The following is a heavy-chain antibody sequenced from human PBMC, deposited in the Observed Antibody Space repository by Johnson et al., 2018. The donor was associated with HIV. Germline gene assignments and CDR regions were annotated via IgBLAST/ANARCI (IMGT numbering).Heavy chain of an antibody. CDR1: GFTFSSYD. CDR2: IGTAGDT. CDR3: AKEWAGFGETHDTVDI. V-gene: IGHV3-13*01. J-gene: IGHJ3*02. Sequence: VQLVESGGGLVQPGGSLRLSCAASGFTFSSYDMHWVRQATGKGLEWVSAIGTAGDTYYPGSVKGRFTISRENAKNSLHLQMNRLRAEDTALYYCAKEWAGFGETHDTVDIWGQGTMVTVSS. D-gene: IGHD3-10*01.